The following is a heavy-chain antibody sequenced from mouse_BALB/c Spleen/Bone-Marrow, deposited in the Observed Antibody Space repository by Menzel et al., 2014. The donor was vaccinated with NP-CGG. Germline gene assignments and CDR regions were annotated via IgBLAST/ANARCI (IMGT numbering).Heavy chain of an antibody. Sequence: EVQRVESGGGSVQPGGSLRLSCATSGFTFTDYYMSWVRQPPGKALEWLGFIRNKANGYTTEYSASVKGRFTISRDNSQRFLYLQMNTLRAEDSATYYCARDENVGIYWYFDVWGAGTTVIVSS. CDR1: GFTFTDYY. V-gene: IGHV7-3*02. J-gene: IGHJ1*01. CDR3: ARDENVGIYWYFDV. D-gene: IGHD5-2*01. CDR2: IRNKANGYTT.